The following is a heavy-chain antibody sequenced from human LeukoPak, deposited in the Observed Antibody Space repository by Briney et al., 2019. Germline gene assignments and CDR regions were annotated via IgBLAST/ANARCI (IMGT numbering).Heavy chain of an antibody. Sequence: GGSLRLSCAASGFTFSSYSMNWVRQAPGKGLEWVSSISSSSSYIYYADSVKGRFTISRDNAKNSLYLQMNILRAEDTAVYYCARGGAAAGIDYWGQGTLVTVSS. CDR1: GFTFSSYS. D-gene: IGHD6-13*01. J-gene: IGHJ4*02. CDR2: ISSSSSYI. V-gene: IGHV3-21*01. CDR3: ARGGAAAGIDY.